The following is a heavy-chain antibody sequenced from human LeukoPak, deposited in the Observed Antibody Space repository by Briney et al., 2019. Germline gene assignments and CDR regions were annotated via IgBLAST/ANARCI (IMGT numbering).Heavy chain of an antibody. D-gene: IGHD2-2*01. CDR2: MNPNSGNT. J-gene: IGHJ4*02. CDR1: GYTFTSYD. Sequence: GASPKVSCKASGYTFTSYDIYWVPQATGQGLEWMGWMNPNSGNTGYAQKFQGRVTITRNTSISTAYMELSSLRSEDTAVYYCAGLSSSTSCDMGDYWGQGTLVTVSS. V-gene: IGHV1-8*03. CDR3: AGLSSSTSCDMGDY.